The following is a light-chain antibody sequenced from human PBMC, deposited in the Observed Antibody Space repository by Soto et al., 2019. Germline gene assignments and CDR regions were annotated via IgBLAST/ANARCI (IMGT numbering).Light chain of an antibody. CDR2: DVS. CDR1: SSDVGGYDY. Sequence: QSVLTQPASVSGSPGQSITTSCTGTSSDVGGYDYVSWYQHHPGKAPKLMIYDVSNRPSGVSNRFSGSKSGNTASLTISGLQAEGEADYFCSSYTSSSLYDFGTGTKVTVL. J-gene: IGLJ1*01. V-gene: IGLV2-14*03. CDR3: SSYTSSSLYD.